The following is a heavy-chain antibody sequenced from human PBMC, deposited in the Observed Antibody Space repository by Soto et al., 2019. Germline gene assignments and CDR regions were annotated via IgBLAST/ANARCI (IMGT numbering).Heavy chain of an antibody. CDR1: GFTFSNAW. V-gene: IGHV3-15*01. J-gene: IGHJ3*02. CDR3: TTDTTQFGIAGTTAFDI. D-gene: IGHD1-1*01. Sequence: GGSLRLSCAASGFTFSNAWMSWVRQAPGKGLEWVGRIKSKTDGGTTDYAAPVKGRFTISRDDSKNTLYLQMNSLKTEDTAVYYCTTDTTQFGIAGTTAFDIWGQGTMVTGSS. CDR2: IKSKTDGGTT.